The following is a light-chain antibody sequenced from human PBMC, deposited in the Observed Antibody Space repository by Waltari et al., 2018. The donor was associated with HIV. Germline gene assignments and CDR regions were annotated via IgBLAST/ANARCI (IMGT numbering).Light chain of an antibody. V-gene: IGLV1-51*01. CDR1: TSNIGDNY. CDR2: DND. CDR3: GTWDASLSAVV. J-gene: IGLJ2*01. Sequence: QSVLTQPPSVSAAPGQKVTISCSASTSNIGDNYVYWYQQLPGTAPKLLIYDNDKRPSGIPDRFSGSKSGTSATLGITGLQTGDEADYYCGTWDASLSAVVFGGGTKLTVL.